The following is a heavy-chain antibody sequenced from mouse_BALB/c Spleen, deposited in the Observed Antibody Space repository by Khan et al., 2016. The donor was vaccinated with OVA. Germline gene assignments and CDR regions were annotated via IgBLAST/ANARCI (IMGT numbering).Heavy chain of an antibody. CDR3: ARSVTITTVVATDFDY. CDR2: ISYSGRT. J-gene: IGHJ2*01. CDR1: GYSITSDYA. Sequence: EVQLQESGPGLVKPSQSLSLTCTVTGYSITSDYAWNWIRQFPGNKLEWMGYISYSGRTSYNPSLKSRLSITRDTSKNQFFLQLNSVTTEDTATYDCARSVTITTVVATDFDYWGQGTTLTVSA. V-gene: IGHV3-2*02. D-gene: IGHD1-1*01.